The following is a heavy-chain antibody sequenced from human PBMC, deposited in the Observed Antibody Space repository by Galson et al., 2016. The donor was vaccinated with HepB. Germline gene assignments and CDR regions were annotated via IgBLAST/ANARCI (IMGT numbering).Heavy chain of an antibody. CDR2: ISSTSSPQ. V-gene: IGHV3-48*02. CDR1: GLTFSSEN. Sequence: SLRLSCADSGLTFSSENMVWVRQAPGRGLEWVSYISSTSSPQFYADSVKGRFTISIDNAKNSLYLQMNGLRDDDTAVYYCARGLGSSWFAFWGQGTLVAVSS. CDR3: ARGLGSSWFAF. J-gene: IGHJ5*01. D-gene: IGHD6-13*01.